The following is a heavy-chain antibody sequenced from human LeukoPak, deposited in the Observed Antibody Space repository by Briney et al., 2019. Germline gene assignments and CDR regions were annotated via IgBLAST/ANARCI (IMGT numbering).Heavy chain of an antibody. CDR2: MKGDGSPT. V-gene: IGHV3-7*01. Sequence: PGGSLRLSCAASGFTVNSNYMSWVRQAPGRGLQWVASMKGDGSPTYYVDSVKGRFIISRDNARNSLYLQMNSLRAEDTAVYYCARLFGGVTSFDYWGQGALVTVSS. CDR3: ARLFGGVTSFDY. CDR1: GFTVNSNY. D-gene: IGHD2-8*02. J-gene: IGHJ4*02.